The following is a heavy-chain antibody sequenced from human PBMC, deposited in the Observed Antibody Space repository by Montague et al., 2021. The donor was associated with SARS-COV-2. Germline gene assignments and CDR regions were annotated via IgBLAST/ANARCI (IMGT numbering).Heavy chain of an antibody. CDR3: ARAHSGSWAHLDN. CDR1: GGSISSGSYY. D-gene: IGHD5-12*01. J-gene: IGHJ4*02. Sequence: TLSLTCTVSGGSISSGSYYWSWNRQPAGKGLEWIGSINTSGTTNSSFSLKIPVTISVDTSKNQFSLKLTPATASDTADYYCARAHSGSWAHLDNWGQGSLVTVSS. CDR2: INTSGTT. V-gene: IGHV4-61*02.